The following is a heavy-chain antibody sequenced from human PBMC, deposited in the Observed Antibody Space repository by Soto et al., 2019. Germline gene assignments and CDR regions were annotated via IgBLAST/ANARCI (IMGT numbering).Heavy chain of an antibody. J-gene: IGHJ4*02. CDR2: LYYNGTT. V-gene: IGHV4-31*02. CDR1: GVSISSSSDH. CDR3: ARYRFSGSWSKFDY. Sequence: SAPHSHTWSVSGVSISSSSDHWTWISQHPGKGLEWIGFLYYNGTTYYSPSLKSRIVISADTSNNQFSLILSSVTAADTAVYYCARYRFSGSWSKFDYWGQGILVTVFS. D-gene: IGHD6-13*01.